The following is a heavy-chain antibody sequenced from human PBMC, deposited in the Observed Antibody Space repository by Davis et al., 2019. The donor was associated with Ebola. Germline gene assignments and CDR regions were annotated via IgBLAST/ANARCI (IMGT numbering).Heavy chain of an antibody. CDR1: GFTFSSYA. CDR3: AKSRVHYYGSGSDHYFDY. CDR2: ISGSGGST. J-gene: IGHJ4*02. Sequence: GESLKISCAASGFTFSSYAMSWVRQAPGKGLEWVSAISGSGGSTYYADSVKGRFTISRDNSKNTLYLQMNSLRAEDTAVYYCAKSRVHYYGSGSDHYFDYWGQGTLVTVSS. V-gene: IGHV3-23*01. D-gene: IGHD3-10*01.